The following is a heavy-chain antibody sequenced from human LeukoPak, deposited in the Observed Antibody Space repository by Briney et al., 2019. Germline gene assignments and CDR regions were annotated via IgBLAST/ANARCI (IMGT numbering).Heavy chain of an antibody. D-gene: IGHD6-25*01. CDR1: GDSISSSNW. J-gene: IGHJ5*02. Sequence: SGTLSLTCAVSGDSISSSNWWTWVRQPPGKGLQWIGEIYHSGSTNYNPSLKSRVTMSLDKSKNQFSLKLTSVTAADTAVYYCAREAAGQWFDPWGQGTLVTVSS. V-gene: IGHV4-4*02. CDR3: AREAAGQWFDP. CDR2: IYHSGST.